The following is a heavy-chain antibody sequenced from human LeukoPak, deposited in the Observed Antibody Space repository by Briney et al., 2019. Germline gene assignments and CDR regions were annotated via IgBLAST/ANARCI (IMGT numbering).Heavy chain of an antibody. CDR1: GVSISSYY. D-gene: IGHD5-18*01. CDR2: IYYSGST. CDR3: ARQYRYGYYFDY. V-gene: IGHV4-59*01. Sequence: SETLSLTCTVSGVSISSYYWSWIRQPPGKGLEWIGYIYYSGSTNYNPSLKSRVTISVDTSKNQFSLKLSSVTAADTAVYYCARQYRYGYYFDYWGQGTLVTVSS. J-gene: IGHJ4*02.